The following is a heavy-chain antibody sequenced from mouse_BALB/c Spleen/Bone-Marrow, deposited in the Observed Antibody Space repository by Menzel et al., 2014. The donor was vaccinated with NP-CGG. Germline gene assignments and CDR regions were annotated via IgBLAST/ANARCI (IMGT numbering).Heavy chain of an antibody. CDR3: ARTAY. CDR2: IDPSDSET. CDR1: GYTFTDYW. V-gene: IGHV1-69*02. J-gene: IGHJ3*01. Sequence: QLQQSGAELVKPGAPVKLSCKASGYTFTDYWMNWVKQRPGRGLEWIGRIDPSDSETHYNQKFKDKATLTVDKSSTTAYIQLSNLTSEDSAVYYCARTAYWGQGTLVTVSA.